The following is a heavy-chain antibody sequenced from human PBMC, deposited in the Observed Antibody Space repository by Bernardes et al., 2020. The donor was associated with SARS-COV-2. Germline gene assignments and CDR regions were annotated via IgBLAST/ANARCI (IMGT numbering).Heavy chain of an antibody. D-gene: IGHD6-13*01. CDR2: ITGTGNT. J-gene: IGHJ5*02. CDR3: AKGAAAARVDWFDP. CDR1: GFTFSRYA. Sequence: GSLRLSCAASGFTFSRYAMTWVRQAPGKGLEWVSTITGTGNTYYTDSVRGRFTISRDTSKNTLYLQMNSLRAEDTAFYYCAKGAAAARVDWFDPWGQGTLVTVSS. V-gene: IGHV3-23*01.